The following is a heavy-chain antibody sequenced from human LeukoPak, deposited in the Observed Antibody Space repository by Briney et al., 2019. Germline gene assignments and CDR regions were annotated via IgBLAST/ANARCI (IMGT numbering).Heavy chain of an antibody. V-gene: IGHV4-4*07. J-gene: IGHJ5*02. CDR1: GGPISSYY. CDR3: ARDRNGGYCSGGSCYSGGNNWFDP. CDR2: IYTSGST. D-gene: IGHD2-15*01. Sequence: SETLSLTCTVSGGPISSYYWSWIRQPAGKGLEWIGRIYTSGSTNYNPSLKSRVTISVDTSKNQFSLKLSSVTAADTAVYYCARDRNGGYCSGGSCYSGGNNWFDPWGQGTLVTVSS.